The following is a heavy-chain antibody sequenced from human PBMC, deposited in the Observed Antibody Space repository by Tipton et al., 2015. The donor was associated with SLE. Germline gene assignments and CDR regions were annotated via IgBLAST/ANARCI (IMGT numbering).Heavy chain of an antibody. J-gene: IGHJ4*02. D-gene: IGHD2-8*01. V-gene: IGHV1-46*01. CDR2: INPGGGGT. Sequence: QSGPEVKKPGASVKVSCKSSGYTLTAYYMHWVRQAPGQGLEWMGIINPGGGGTNYAQKFQGRVTMAMDTSTTTVYMELNSLRSDDTAVYYCAREAPNTCYFDSWGQGTLVTVSS. CDR3: AREAPNTCYFDS. CDR1: GYTLTAYY.